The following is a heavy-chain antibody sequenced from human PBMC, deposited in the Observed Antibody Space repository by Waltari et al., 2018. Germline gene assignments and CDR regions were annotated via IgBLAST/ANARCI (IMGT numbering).Heavy chain of an antibody. V-gene: IGHV3-21*01. J-gene: IGHJ6*02. CDR2: ISSSSSYL. D-gene: IGHD4-4*01. Sequence: EVQLVESGGGLVKPGGSLRLSCAASGFTFSSYSMNWVRQAPGKGLEWVSSISSSSSYLYYADSVKGRFTISRDNAKNSLYLQMNSLRAEDTAVYYCARDASNPILYYGMDVWGQGTTVTVSS. CDR3: ARDASNPILYYGMDV. CDR1: GFTFSSYS.